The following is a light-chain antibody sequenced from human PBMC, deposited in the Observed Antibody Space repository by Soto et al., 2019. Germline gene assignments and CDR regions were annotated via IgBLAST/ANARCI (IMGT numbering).Light chain of an antibody. CDR3: QQAYSFPST. V-gene: IGKV1-12*01. J-gene: IGKJ5*01. CDR2: AAS. Sequence: VGARDKKTCRASQCISNSLAWYQQKPGKAPKLLIYAASSLQSGVPSRFSGSGSGTDFTFIITSLQPEDFAIYYCQQAYSFPSTFGQGTRLEI. CDR1: QCISNS.